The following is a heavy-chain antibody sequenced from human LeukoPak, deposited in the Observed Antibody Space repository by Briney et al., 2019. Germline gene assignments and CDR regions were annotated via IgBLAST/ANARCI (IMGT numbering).Heavy chain of an antibody. CDR3: AKDIYGDYGGLDY. CDR1: GFTFSIYA. J-gene: IGHJ4*02. D-gene: IGHD4-17*01. CDR2: ISGGYGGT. Sequence: PGGSLRLSCAASGFTFSIYAMTWVRQAPGKGLEWVSSISGGYGGTYYSDSVKGRFTISRDNSKNTLYLQMNSLRAEDTAVYYCAKDIYGDYGGLDYWGQGTQVTVSS. V-gene: IGHV3-23*01.